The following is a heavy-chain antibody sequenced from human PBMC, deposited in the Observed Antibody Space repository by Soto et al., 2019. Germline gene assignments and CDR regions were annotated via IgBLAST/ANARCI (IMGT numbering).Heavy chain of an antibody. Sequence: SVKVSCKASGGTFGSYAISWVRQAPGQGLEWMGGIIPIFGTANYAQKFQGRVTITADESTSTAYMELSSLRSEDTAVYYCARGSDYDSSGYYYSWFDPWGQGTLVTVSS. CDR3: ARGSDYDSSGYYYSWFDP. CDR2: IIPIFGTA. V-gene: IGHV1-69*13. CDR1: GGTFGSYA. J-gene: IGHJ5*02. D-gene: IGHD3-22*01.